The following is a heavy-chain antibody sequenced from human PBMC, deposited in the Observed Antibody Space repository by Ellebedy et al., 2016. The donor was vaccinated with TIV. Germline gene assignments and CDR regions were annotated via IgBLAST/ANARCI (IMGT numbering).Heavy chain of an antibody. CDR3: ARGNFDYGDYVAFDY. CDR1: GFTFSDYY. Sequence: GESLKISCAASGFTFSDYYMSWIHQAPGKGLEWISYISSSDGAIYYADSVKGRFTISRDNAKNSLYLQMNSLRAEDTAVYYCARGNFDYGDYVAFDYWGQGTLVTVSS. J-gene: IGHJ4*02. V-gene: IGHV3-11*04. CDR2: ISSSDGAI. D-gene: IGHD4-17*01.